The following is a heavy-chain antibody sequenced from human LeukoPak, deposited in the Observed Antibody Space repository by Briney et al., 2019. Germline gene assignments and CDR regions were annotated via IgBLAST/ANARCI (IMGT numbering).Heavy chain of an antibody. CDR2: INHSGST. J-gene: IGHJ3*02. CDR1: GGSFSGYY. Sequence: SETLSLTCAVYGGSFSGYYWSWIRQPPGKGLEWIGEINHSGSTNYNPSLKSRVTISVDTSKNQFSLKLSSVTAADTAVYYCARGPMIVVIIPYDAFDIWGQGTMVTASS. CDR3: ARGPMIVVIIPYDAFDI. D-gene: IGHD3-22*01. V-gene: IGHV4-34*01.